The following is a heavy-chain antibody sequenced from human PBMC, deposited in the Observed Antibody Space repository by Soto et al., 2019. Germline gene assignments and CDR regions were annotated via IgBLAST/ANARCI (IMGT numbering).Heavy chain of an antibody. CDR2: IYSGGST. CDR3: ARETGEYCSGGSCYSHYFDY. CDR1: GFTVSSNY. Sequence: GGSLRLSCAASGFTVSSNYMSWVRQAPGKGLEWVSVIYSGGSTYYADSVKGRFTISRDNSKNTLYLQMNSLRAEDTAVYYCARETGEYCSGGSCYSHYFDYWGQGTLVTVSS. V-gene: IGHV3-53*01. D-gene: IGHD2-15*01. J-gene: IGHJ4*02.